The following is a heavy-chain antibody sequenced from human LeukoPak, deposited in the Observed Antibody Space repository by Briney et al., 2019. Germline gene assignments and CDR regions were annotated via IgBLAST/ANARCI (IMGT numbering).Heavy chain of an antibody. CDR1: GGSVSSGSYY. J-gene: IGHJ4*02. Sequence: PSETLSLTCTVSGGSVSSGSYYWSWLRQPPGKGLEWIGYIYYSGSTNYNPSLKSRVTISVDTSKNQFSLKLSSVTAADTAVYYCARSTYYDFWSGYTPLYYFDYWGQGTLVTVSS. V-gene: IGHV4-61*01. D-gene: IGHD3-3*01. CDR3: ARSTYYDFWSGYTPLYYFDY. CDR2: IYYSGST.